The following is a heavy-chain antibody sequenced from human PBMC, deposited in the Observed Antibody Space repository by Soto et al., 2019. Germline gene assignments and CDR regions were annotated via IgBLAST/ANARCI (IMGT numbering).Heavy chain of an antibody. J-gene: IGHJ5*02. CDR2: IHYSGST. Sequence: QVQLQESGPGLVKPSETLSLTCTVSGGYITTYYWSWIRQSPGRGLEWIGFIHYSGSTSYNPSRRRLTIISVATTKHQFSLKVFYVTAAVKAVYYYARETRGCSLVVGGFDPWGKGTVVTISS. CDR1: GGYITTYY. D-gene: IGHD3-22*01. CDR3: ARETRGCSLVVGGFDP. V-gene: IGHV4-59*01.